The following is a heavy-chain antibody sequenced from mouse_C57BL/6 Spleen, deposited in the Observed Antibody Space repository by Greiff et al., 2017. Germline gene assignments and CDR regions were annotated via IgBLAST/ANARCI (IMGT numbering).Heavy chain of an antibody. D-gene: IGHD2-2*01. V-gene: IGHV1-55*01. CDR2: IYPGSGST. CDR3: ARVYGYDRYYAMDY. CDR1: GYTFTSYW. Sequence: QVQLQQPGAELVKPGASVKMSCKASGYTFTSYWITWVKQRPGQGLEWIGDIYPGSGSTNYNEKFKSKATLTVDTSSSTAYMQLSSLTSEDSAVYYCARVYGYDRYYAMDYWGQGTSVTVSS. J-gene: IGHJ4*01.